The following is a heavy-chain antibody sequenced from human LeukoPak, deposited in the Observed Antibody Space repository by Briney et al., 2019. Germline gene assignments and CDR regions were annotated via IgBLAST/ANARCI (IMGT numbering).Heavy chain of an antibody. CDR1: GFTFSSSA. CDR2: ISGSGGST. D-gene: IGHD1-26*01. J-gene: IGHJ4*02. V-gene: IGHV3-23*01. CDR3: AFSGSYGRFDY. Sequence: GGSLRLSCAASGFTFSSSAMSWVRQAPGKGLEWVSAISGSGGSTYYADSVKGRFTISRDNSKNTLYLQMNSLRAEDTAVYYCAFSGSYGRFDYWGQGTLVTVSS.